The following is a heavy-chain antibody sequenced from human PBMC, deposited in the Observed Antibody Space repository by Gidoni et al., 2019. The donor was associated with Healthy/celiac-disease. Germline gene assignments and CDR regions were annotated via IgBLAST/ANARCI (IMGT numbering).Heavy chain of an antibody. CDR1: GFTFSSYL. CDR2: INSDGSST. J-gene: IGHJ4*02. D-gene: IGHD5-18*01. CDR3: ARSNLQLWPNDIFDY. Sequence: EVQLVESGGGLVQPGGSLRLSCAASGFTFSSYLLHWVRQAPGKGLLWVSRINSDGSSTSYADSVKGRFTISRDNAKNTLYLQMNSLRAEDTAVYYCARSNLQLWPNDIFDYWGQGTLVSVSS. V-gene: IGHV3-74*01.